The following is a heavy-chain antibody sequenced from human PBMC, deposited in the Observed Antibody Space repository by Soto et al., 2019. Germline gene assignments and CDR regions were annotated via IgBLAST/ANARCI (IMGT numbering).Heavy chain of an antibody. CDR3: AGARPGGGGNWFDP. CDR1: GYTFTSYD. CDR2: MNPNSGNT. J-gene: IGHJ5*02. Sequence: QVQLVQSGAEVKKPGASVKVSCKASGYTFTSYDINWVRQATGQGLEWMGWMNPNSGNTAYAQKSQGRIPLASNPPISKADMELSSLGSEATAVFFWAGARPGGGGNWFDPWGQGTLVTVSS. V-gene: IGHV1-8*01. D-gene: IGHD3-10*01.